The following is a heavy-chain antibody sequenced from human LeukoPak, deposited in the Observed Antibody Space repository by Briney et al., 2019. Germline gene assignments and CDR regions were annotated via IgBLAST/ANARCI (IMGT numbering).Heavy chain of an antibody. Sequence: GASVKVSCKASGYTFTSYYMHWVRQAPGQGLEWMGIINPSGGSTSYAQKFQGRVTMTRDTSTSTVYMELSSLRSEDTAVYYCARVGGYYDSSGARNNWFDPWGQGTLVTVSS. V-gene: IGHV1-46*01. D-gene: IGHD3-22*01. CDR1: GYTFTSYY. J-gene: IGHJ5*02. CDR3: ARVGGYYDSSGARNNWFDP. CDR2: INPSGGST.